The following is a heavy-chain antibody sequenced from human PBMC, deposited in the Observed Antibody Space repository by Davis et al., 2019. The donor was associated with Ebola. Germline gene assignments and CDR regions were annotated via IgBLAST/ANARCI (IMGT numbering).Heavy chain of an antibody. V-gene: IGHV4-34*01. CDR1: GGSFSGYY. D-gene: IGHD3-22*01. Sequence: MPSETLSLTCAVYGGSFSGYYWSWIRQPPGKGLEWIGEINHGGSTNYNPSLKSRVTISVDTSKNQFSLKLSSMTAADTAVYYCARALHYYDSSGYLGLWGQGTLVTVSS. J-gene: IGHJ4*02. CDR3: ARALHYYDSSGYLGL. CDR2: INHGGST.